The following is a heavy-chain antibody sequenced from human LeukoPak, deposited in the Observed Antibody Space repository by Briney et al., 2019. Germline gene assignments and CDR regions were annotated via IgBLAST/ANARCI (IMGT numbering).Heavy chain of an antibody. V-gene: IGHV3-66*01. J-gene: IGHJ4*02. D-gene: IGHD4-17*01. CDR3: ARGRDYGDYAWDY. CDR1: GFIVRSHY. CDR2: TYSGGST. Sequence: GGSLRLSCAASGFIVRSHYMSWVRQAPGKGLEWVSVTYSGGSTFYADSVKGRFTISRDNSKNTLYLQINSLRAEDTAVYYCARGRDYGDYAWDYWGQGTLVTVSS.